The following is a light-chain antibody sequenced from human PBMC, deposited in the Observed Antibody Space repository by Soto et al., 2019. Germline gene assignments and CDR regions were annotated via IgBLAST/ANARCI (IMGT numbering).Light chain of an antibody. Sequence: EIVLTQSPATLSLSPGERATLSCRASQSVSSYLAWYQQKPGQAPRLLIYDASNRATGIPARFSGSGSGTDFTLTISSLEPEDFAVYYCQQRINWPLTFGGGTRWISN. V-gene: IGKV3-11*01. CDR2: DAS. CDR3: QQRINWPLT. J-gene: IGKJ4*01. CDR1: QSVSSY.